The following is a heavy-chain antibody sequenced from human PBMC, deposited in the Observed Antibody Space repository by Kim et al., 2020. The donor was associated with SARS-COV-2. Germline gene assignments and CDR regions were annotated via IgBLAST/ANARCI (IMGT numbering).Heavy chain of an antibody. CDR1: GYTFTSYG. CDR3: ARDYGIAALLSYGMDV. D-gene: IGHD6-13*01. J-gene: IGHJ6*02. CDR2: ISAYNGNT. V-gene: IGHV1-18*04. Sequence: ASVKVSCKASGYTFTSYGISWVRQAPGQGLEWMGWISAYNGNTNYAQKLQGRVTMTTDTSTSTAYMELRSLRSDDTAVYYCARDYGIAALLSYGMDVWGQGTTVTVSS.